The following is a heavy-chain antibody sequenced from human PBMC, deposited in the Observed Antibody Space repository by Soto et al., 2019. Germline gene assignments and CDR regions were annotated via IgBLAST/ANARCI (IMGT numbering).Heavy chain of an antibody. D-gene: IGHD2-8*02. CDR3: VKEYCTGGTCFDAFDL. Sequence: EAELVESGGGLVQPGGSLTLCCAASGFIFSDYEVDWVRQAPGRGPEWISYISDGGTTIYYAASVKGRFTISRDDAKKSLYLHMNNLRVDDTAIYFCVKEYCTGGTCFDAFDLWGQGTVVTVSS. J-gene: IGHJ3*01. V-gene: IGHV3-48*03. CDR2: ISDGGTTI. CDR1: GFIFSDYE.